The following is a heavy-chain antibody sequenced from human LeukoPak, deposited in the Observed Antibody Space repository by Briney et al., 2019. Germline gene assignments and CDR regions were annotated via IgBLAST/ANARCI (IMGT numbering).Heavy chain of an antibody. CDR1: GGTFSSYA. V-gene: IGHV1-69*04. CDR2: IIPILGIA. Sequence: EASVKVSCKASGGTFSSYAISWVRQAPGQGLEWMGRIIPILGIANYAQKFQGRVTITADKSTSTAYMELSSLRSEDTAVYYCATSSSWYHRSHCYYGMDVWGQGTTVTVSS. CDR3: ATSSSWYHRSHCYYGMDV. D-gene: IGHD6-13*01. J-gene: IGHJ6*02.